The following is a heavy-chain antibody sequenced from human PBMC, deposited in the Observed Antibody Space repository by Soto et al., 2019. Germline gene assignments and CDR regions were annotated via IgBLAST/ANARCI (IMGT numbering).Heavy chain of an antibody. J-gene: IGHJ4*02. V-gene: IGHV3-30-3*01. Sequence: PGGSLRLSCAASGFTFSSYAMHWVRQAPGKGLEWVAVISYDGSNKYYADSVKGRFTISRDNSKNTLYLQMNSLRAEDTAVYYWASSITRGAHNIYYGWGQGTLVTVSS. CDR2: ISYDGSNK. CDR3: ASSITRGAHNIYYG. D-gene: IGHD3-10*01. CDR1: GFTFSSYA.